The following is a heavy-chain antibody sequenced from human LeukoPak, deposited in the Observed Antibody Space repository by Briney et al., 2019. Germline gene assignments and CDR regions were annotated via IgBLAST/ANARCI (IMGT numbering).Heavy chain of an antibody. Sequence: PGGSLRLSCAASGFTFSSYSLNWVRQAPGKGLEWDSFISSSSITIYYADSVKGRFTISRDNAEKSLYLQMNSLRAEDMAVYYCARDRGGSYSAIDYWGQGTLVTVSS. V-gene: IGHV3-48*04. CDR2: ISSSSITI. J-gene: IGHJ4*02. CDR3: ARDRGGSYSAIDY. CDR1: GFTFSSYS. D-gene: IGHD2-15*01.